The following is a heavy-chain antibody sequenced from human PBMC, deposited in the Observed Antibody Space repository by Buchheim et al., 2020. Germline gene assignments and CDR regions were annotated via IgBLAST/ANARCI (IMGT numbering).Heavy chain of an antibody. CDR2: INHSGTT. J-gene: IGHJ4*02. V-gene: IGHV4-34*01. CDR3: ARGGYGDYQGNFDS. CDR1: GGSFSGYY. Sequence: QVPLQQWGAGLLTPSETLSLTCAVNGGSFSGYYWSWIRQPPGKGLEWIGEINHSGTTNYNPSLKSRVTISVETSKNQVSLKVTSVTAADTAVYYCARGGYGDYQGNFDSWGQGIL. D-gene: IGHD4-17*01.